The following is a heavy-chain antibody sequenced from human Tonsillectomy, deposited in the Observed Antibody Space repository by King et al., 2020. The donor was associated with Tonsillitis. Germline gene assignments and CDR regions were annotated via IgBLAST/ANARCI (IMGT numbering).Heavy chain of an antibody. J-gene: IGHJ4*02. CDR1: GFTFSSYG. D-gene: IGHD3-10*01. Sequence: HVQLVESGGGVVQPGRSQRLSCAASGFTFSSYGMHWVRQAPGKGLEWVAVISYDGTKKYYADSVKGRFTISRDNSKNTLYLQMNSLRAEDTAVYYCAKDLWFGELLYYFDYWGQGTLVTVSS. V-gene: IGHV3-30*18. CDR2: ISYDGTKK. CDR3: AKDLWFGELLYYFDY.